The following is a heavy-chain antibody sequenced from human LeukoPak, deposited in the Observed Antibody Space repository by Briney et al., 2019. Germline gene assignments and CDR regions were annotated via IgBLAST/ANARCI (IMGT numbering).Heavy chain of an antibody. Sequence: GGSLRLSCAASGFTFSSYAMTWVRQAPGKGLEWVSAISGGGGSAYYADSVKGRFTISRDSSMNTLYLQMNSLTAGDTAVYYCAKAVGATRGYYYSGMDVWGQGTMITVSS. V-gene: IGHV3-23*01. CDR1: GFTFSSYA. J-gene: IGHJ6*02. D-gene: IGHD1-26*01. CDR3: AKAVGATRGYYYSGMDV. CDR2: ISGGGGSA.